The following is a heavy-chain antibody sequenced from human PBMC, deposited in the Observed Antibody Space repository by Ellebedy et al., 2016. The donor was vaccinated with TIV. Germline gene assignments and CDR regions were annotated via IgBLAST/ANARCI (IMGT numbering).Heavy chain of an antibody. CDR1: GFSSSDYY. V-gene: IGHV3-11*01. Sequence: AGSLRLSXAASGFSSSDYYMSWIRQAPGKGLEWVSYISDSGSMIHYADSVKGRFTISRDNSKNSLYLQMNNLRAEDTAVYYCARISSGRSFYGMDVWGQGTTVTVSS. CDR3: ARISSGRSFYGMDV. J-gene: IGHJ6*02. D-gene: IGHD6-19*01. CDR2: ISDSGSMI.